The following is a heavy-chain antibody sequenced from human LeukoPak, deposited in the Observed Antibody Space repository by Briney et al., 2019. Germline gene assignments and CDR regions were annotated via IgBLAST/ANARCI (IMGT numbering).Heavy chain of an antibody. V-gene: IGHV4-4*07. Sequence: NPSGTLSLTCTVSGGSISSYYWSWVRQPAGKGLEWIGRIYTSGNTNYNPSLKSRVTLSVDTSKNQFSLKLSSVTAADTAVYYCARDYYYDSSGYYYVASHYYYGMDVWGQETTVTVSS. CDR1: GGSISSYY. CDR3: ARDYYYDSSGYYYVASHYYYGMDV. D-gene: IGHD3-22*01. J-gene: IGHJ6*02. CDR2: IYTSGNT.